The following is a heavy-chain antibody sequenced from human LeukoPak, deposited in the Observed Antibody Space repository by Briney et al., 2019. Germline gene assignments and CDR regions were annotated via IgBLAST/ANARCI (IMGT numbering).Heavy chain of an antibody. CDR1: GFTFSSYE. V-gene: IGHV3-48*03. D-gene: IGHD5-24*01. Sequence: GGSLRLSCAASGFTFSSYEMNWVRQAPGKGLEWVSYISSSGSTIYYADSVKGRFTISRDNAKNSLYLQMNSLRAEDTAVYYCARGTGARRDGLNAGGDYWGQGTLVTVSS. CDR3: ARGTGARRDGLNAGGDY. CDR2: ISSSGSTI. J-gene: IGHJ4*02.